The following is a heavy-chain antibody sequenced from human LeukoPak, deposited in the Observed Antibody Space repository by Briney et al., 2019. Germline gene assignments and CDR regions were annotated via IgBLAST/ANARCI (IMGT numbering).Heavy chain of an antibody. D-gene: IGHD6-19*01. J-gene: IGHJ1*01. CDR3: ARRGIAVAGTPAEYFQH. CDR2: VYPGDSDT. CDR1: GYNFSTYW. Sequence: GESLKISCKGSGYNFSTYWIGWVRQMPGKGLEWMGTVYPGDSDTRYSPSFQGQVTISADKSFSTAYLQWSSLKASDTAMYYCARRGIAVAGTPAEYFQHWGQGTQVIVSS. V-gene: IGHV5-51*01.